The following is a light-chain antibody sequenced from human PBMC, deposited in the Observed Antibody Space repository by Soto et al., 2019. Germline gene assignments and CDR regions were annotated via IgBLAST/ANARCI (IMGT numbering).Light chain of an antibody. CDR2: DVS. V-gene: IGKV1-5*01. CDR1: QSISNW. CDR3: LQHNSYPRT. Sequence: IQLTQSPSSLSASVGDRVTITCRASQSISNWLAWYQQKPGKAPNLLIYDVSSLQSGVPSRFSGSGFGTEFTLTISSLQPEDFATYYCLQHNSYPRTFGQGTKVDIK. J-gene: IGKJ1*01.